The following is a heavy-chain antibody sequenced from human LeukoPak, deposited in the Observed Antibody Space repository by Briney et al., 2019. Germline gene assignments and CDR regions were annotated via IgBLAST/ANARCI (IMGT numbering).Heavy chain of an antibody. CDR3: ARNYGSGSYLDYYYGMDV. CDR2: ISSSSSYI. D-gene: IGHD3-10*01. CDR1: GFTFSSYS. Sequence: GGSLRLSCAASGFTFSSYSMNWVRQAPGKGLEWVSSISSSSSYIYYADSVKGRFTISRDNAKDSLYLQMNSLRAEATAVYYCARNYGSGSYLDYYYGMDVWGKGTTVTVSS. V-gene: IGHV3-21*06. J-gene: IGHJ6*04.